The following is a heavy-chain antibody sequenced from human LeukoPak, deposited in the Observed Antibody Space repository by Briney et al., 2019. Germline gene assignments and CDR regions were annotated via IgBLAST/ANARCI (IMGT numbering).Heavy chain of an antibody. CDR3: ARDPPAVAANTYG. D-gene: IGHD6-6*01. V-gene: IGHV3-66*01. Sequence: GGSLRLSCAASGVTVGNNYMNGVGQAAGKGLEGVSLIYSGGSTHYADSVKGRFTISRDNSKNTLDLQMNSLRVDDTAVYYCARDPPAVAANTYGWGQGTLVTVSS. CDR2: IYSGGST. CDR1: GVTVGNNY. J-gene: IGHJ4*02.